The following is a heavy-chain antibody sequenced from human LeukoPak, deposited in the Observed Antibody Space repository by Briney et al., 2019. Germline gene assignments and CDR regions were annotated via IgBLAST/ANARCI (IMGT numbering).Heavy chain of an antibody. CDR1: GYTFTGYY. D-gene: IGHD1-26*01. V-gene: IGHV1-2*02. J-gene: IGHJ4*02. CDR3: ARDGPYSGSYYVY. Sequence: ASAKVSCKASGYTFTGYYLHWVRQAPGQGLEWMGWINPNSGGTNFAQKFQGRVTMTRDTSISTAYVELSRLRSDDTAVYYCARDGPYSGSYYVYWGQGTLVTVSS. CDR2: INPNSGGT.